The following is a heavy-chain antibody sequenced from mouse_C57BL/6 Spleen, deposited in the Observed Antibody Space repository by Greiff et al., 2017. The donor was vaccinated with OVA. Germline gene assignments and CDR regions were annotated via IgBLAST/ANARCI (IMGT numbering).Heavy chain of an antibody. CDR3: ARHHSLYYYAMDY. CDR1: GFNIKDYY. Sequence: EVKLMESGAELVKPGASVKLSCTASGFNIKDYYMHWVKQRTEQGLEWIGRIDPEDGETKYAPKFQGKATITADTSSNTAYLQLSSLTSDDTAVYYCARHHSLYYYAMDYWGQGTSVTVSS. CDR2: IDPEDGET. V-gene: IGHV14-2*01. J-gene: IGHJ4*01.